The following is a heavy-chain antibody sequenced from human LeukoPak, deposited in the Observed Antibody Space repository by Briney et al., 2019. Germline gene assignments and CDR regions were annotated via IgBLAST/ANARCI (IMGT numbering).Heavy chain of an antibody. CDR3: ASSNRRIVVVPAAIAPFDY. CDR2: IIPIFGTA. D-gene: IGHD2-2*01. CDR1: GGTFSSYA. J-gene: IGHJ4*02. V-gene: IGHV1-69*05. Sequence: ASVKVSCKASGGTFSSYAISWVRQAPGQGLEWMGGIIPIFGTANYAQKFRGRVTITTDESTSTAYMELSSLRSEDTAVYYCASSNRRIVVVPAAIAPFDYWGQGTLVTVSS.